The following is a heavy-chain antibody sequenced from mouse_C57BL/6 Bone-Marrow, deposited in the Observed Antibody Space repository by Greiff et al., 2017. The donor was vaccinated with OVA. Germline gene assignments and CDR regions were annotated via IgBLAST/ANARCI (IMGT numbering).Heavy chain of an antibody. Sequence: EVMLVESGGGLVQPGGSLKLSCAASGFTFSDFYMYWIRQTPEKRLEWVAYISNGGGSTYYPDTVKGRFTISRDNAKNTLYLQMSRLKSEDTAMYYWARLEAMDYWGQGTAVTVSS. J-gene: IGHJ4*01. CDR2: ISNGGGST. CDR3: ARLEAMDY. V-gene: IGHV5-12*01. CDR1: GFTFSDFY.